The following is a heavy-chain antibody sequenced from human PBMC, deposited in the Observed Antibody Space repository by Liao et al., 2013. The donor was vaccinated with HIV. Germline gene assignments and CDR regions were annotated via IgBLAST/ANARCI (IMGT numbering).Heavy chain of an antibody. Sequence: QVQLLESGPGLVKPSQTLSLVCSVSGGSIRNGDYFWSWIRQPPGKGLEWIGYIYYTGTTNYNPSLKSRITISIDTSKNQFSLDLSSVTAADTAVYYCARDLSYSSNSYWYFDVWAVAPWSLCPQ. CDR3: ARDLSYSSNSYWYFDV. V-gene: IGHV4-30-4*08. D-gene: IGHD3-16*02. J-gene: IGHJ2*01. CDR1: GGSIRNGDYF. CDR2: IYYTGTT.